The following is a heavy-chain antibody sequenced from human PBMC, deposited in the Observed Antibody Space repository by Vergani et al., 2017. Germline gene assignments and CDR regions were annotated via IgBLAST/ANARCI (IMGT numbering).Heavy chain of an antibody. Sequence: QVQLQESGPGLVKPSETLSLTCTVSGGSISSYYWSWIRHPPGKGLDWFGYIYYSGSTNSNPSLKSRVTISVDTSKNQFSLKLSSVTPADTAVYYCARGRKLLRYGMDVWGQGTTVTVSS. CDR1: GGSISSYY. D-gene: IGHD2-15*01. CDR2: IYYSGST. CDR3: ARGRKLLRYGMDV. V-gene: IGHV4-59*01. J-gene: IGHJ6*02.